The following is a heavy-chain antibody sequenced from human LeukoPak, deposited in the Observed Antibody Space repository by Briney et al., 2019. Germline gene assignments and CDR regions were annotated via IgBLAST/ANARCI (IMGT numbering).Heavy chain of an antibody. CDR1: GFTFNDYY. J-gene: IGHJ5*02. V-gene: IGHV3-11*01. CDR2: INIGGTNT. Sequence: SGGSLRLSCAASGFTFNDYYMSWIRQAPGKGLEWLSYINIGGTNTHYADSVKGRFTISRDNAKQSLYLAMNNLRAEDTAVYYCATDGAGFDTWGQGVLVTVSS. CDR3: ATDGAGFDT.